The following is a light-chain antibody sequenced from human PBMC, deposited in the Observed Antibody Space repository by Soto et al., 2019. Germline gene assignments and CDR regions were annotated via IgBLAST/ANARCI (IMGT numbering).Light chain of an antibody. V-gene: IGKV1-5*01. CDR3: QKYNSYSPQT. CDR1: QSISSW. CDR2: DAS. J-gene: IGKJ1*01. Sequence: DIQMTQSPSTLSASVGDRVTITCRASQSISSWLAWYQQKPGKAPKLLIYDASSLESGVPSRFSGSGSGTEFTLTISRLQPDDFATYYCQKYNSYSPQTFGQGTKVDI.